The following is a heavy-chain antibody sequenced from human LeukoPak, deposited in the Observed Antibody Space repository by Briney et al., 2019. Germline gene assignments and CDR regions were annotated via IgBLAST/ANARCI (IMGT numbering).Heavy chain of an antibody. D-gene: IGHD4-23*01. CDR3: ARAAGGGGNRFDY. J-gene: IGHJ4*02. CDR1: GFTFSDNY. CDR2: IYSGGST. V-gene: IGHV3-53*01. Sequence: PGGSLRLSCAASGFTFSDNYMSWVRQAPGKGLEWVSVIYSGGSTYYSDSVKGRFSISRDNSKNTLYLQMNSLRAEDTAVYYCARAAGGGGNRFDYWGQGTLVTVSS.